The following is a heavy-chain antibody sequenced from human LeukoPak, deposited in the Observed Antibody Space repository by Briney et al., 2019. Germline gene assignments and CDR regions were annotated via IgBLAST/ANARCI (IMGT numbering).Heavy chain of an antibody. Sequence: AASVKVSCKASGYTFTSYGISWVRQAPGQGLEWMGWISAYNGNTNYAQKLQGRVTMTTDTSTSTAYMELRSLRSDDTAVYYCARALHYYDSSGYYYVYWGQGTLVTVSS. V-gene: IGHV1-18*01. D-gene: IGHD3-22*01. CDR3: ARALHYYDSSGYYYVY. CDR1: GYTFTSYG. CDR2: ISAYNGNT. J-gene: IGHJ4*02.